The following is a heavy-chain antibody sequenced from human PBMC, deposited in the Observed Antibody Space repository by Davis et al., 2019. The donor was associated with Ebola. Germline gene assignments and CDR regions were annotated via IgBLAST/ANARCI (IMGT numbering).Heavy chain of an antibody. CDR1: GFTFSSYW. J-gene: IGHJ6*02. CDR2: ISGEGSTT. V-gene: IGHV3-74*03. D-gene: IGHD2-21*02. Sequence: PGGSLRLSCEASGFTFSSYWMHWVRQAPGKGLVWVSRISGEGSTTKYADSVKGRFTISRDNAKNTLYLQMNSLRAEDTAVFYCAKRATVKVTGANYYNAMDVWGQGTTVTVSS. CDR3: AKRATVKVTGANYYNAMDV.